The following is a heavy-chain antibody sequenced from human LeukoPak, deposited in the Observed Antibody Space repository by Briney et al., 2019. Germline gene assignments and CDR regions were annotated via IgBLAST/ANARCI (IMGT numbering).Heavy chain of an antibody. CDR3: ARDLTMVRGVSFDY. J-gene: IGHJ4*02. CDR2: INQDGSEK. V-gene: IGHV3-7*04. D-gene: IGHD3-10*01. CDR1: GFMFGSFW. Sequence: PGGSLRLSCAASGFMFGSFWMSWVRQAPGKGLEWVAKINQDGSEKHYVDSVKGRFTISRDNGKHSLYLQMSSLRAEDTAVYYCARDLTMVRGVSFDYWGQGTLVTVSS.